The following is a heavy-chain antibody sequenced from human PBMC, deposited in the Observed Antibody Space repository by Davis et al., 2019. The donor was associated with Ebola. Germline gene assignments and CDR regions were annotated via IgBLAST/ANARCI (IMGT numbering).Heavy chain of an antibody. Sequence: GESLKISCAASGFIFSSYVMSWVRQAPGKGLEWVSTLGTSADTYYADSVKGRFTISRDNSKNSLYLQMNTLRAEDTAVYFCARGVAVGGFYFDYWGQGTLVTVSS. J-gene: IGHJ4*02. CDR2: LGTSADT. CDR1: GFIFSSYV. CDR3: ARGVAVGGFYFDY. V-gene: IGHV3-23*01. D-gene: IGHD6-19*01.